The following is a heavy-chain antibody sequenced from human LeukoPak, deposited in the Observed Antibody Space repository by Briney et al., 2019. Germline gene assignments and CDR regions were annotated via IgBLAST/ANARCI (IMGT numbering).Heavy chain of an antibody. Sequence: GGSLRLSCAASGFTFSSYWMSWVRQAPGKGLEWVANIKQDGSEKYYVDSVKGRFTISRDNAKNSLYLQMNSLRAEDTAVYYCARVEGTVDGDYWDGGFEGGYFDYWGQGTLVTVSS. CDR3: ARVEGTVDGDYWDGGFEGGYFDY. V-gene: IGHV3-7*03. J-gene: IGHJ4*02. CDR1: GFTFSSYW. CDR2: IKQDGSEK. D-gene: IGHD4-17*01.